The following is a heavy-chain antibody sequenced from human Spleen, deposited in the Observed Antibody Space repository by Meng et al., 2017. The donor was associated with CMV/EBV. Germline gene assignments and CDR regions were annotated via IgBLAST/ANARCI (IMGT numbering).Heavy chain of an antibody. V-gene: IGHV3-7*01. J-gene: IGHJ4*02. CDR2: IKQDGSEK. Sequence: GESLKISCAASGFTFYNYRMSWVRQAPGKGLEWVANIKQDGSEKYYADSVKGRFTISRDNAKNSLFLHMNNLRAEDTAVYYCASDSTGQYYFDHWGQGTLVTVSS. CDR1: GFTFYNYR. CDR3: ASDSTGQYYFDH.